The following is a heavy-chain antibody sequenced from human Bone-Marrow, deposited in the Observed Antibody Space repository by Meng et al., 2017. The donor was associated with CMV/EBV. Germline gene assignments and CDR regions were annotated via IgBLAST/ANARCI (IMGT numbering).Heavy chain of an antibody. Sequence: CAASGFTFSNYAMYWVRQAPGKGLEWVSTISGSGGSVRGTFYADSVKGRFTISRDDSKNTLYLQMNSLRAEDTAVYYCARDRYDALDYWGQGTLVTVSS. J-gene: IGHJ4*02. V-gene: IGHV3-23*01. CDR1: GFTFSNYA. D-gene: IGHD1-1*01. CDR2: ISGSGGSVRGT. CDR3: ARDRYDALDY.